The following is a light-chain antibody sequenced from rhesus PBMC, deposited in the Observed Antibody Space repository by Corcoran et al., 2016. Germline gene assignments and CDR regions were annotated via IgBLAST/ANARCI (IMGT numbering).Light chain of an antibody. V-gene: IGKV1S14*01. Sequence: DIQMTQSPSSLSASVGDTVTIACRASQGIRNYLAWYQPNKGKAPKPLIYYASTLESGVPSGFIGSGSGTEFTLTIRSLQPEDVATYYCQQHNGYPPTCGQGTKVEIK. CDR3: QQHNGYPPT. CDR1: QGIRNY. J-gene: IGKJ1*01. CDR2: YAS.